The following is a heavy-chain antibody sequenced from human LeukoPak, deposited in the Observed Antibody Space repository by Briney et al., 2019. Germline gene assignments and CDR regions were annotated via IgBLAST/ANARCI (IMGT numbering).Heavy chain of an antibody. Sequence: KTSETLSLTCTVSGGSISSYYWSWIRQPPGKGLEWIGYIYYSGSTNYNPSLKSRVTISVDTSKNQFSLKLSSVTAADTAVYYCARESILNCSGGSCYRDYFDYWGQGTLVTVSS. D-gene: IGHD2-15*01. CDR2: IYYSGST. CDR3: ARESILNCSGGSCYRDYFDY. V-gene: IGHV4-59*01. CDR1: GGSISSYY. J-gene: IGHJ4*02.